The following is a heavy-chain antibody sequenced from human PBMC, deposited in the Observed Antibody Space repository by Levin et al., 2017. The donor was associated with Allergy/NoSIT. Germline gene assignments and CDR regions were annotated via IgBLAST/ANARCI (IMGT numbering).Heavy chain of an antibody. D-gene: IGHD3-22*01. CDR2: LPPPLCAP. J-gene: IGHJ4*02. Sequence: ASFPFSFYVSRYIFSDYFIHWVRQAPGQFLSFLFFLPPPLCAPPSAQAFQGRVTMTRDTSISTAYMELTRLTSDDTAVYYCARDLYNDDSVFGYWGQGTLVNVCS. CDR1: RYIFSDYF. CDR3: ARDLYNDDSVFGY. V-gene: IGHV1-2*02.